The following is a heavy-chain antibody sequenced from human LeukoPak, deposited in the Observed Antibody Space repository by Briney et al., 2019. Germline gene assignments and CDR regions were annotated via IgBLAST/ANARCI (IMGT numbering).Heavy chain of an antibody. CDR2: ISSSSSYI. V-gene: IGHV3-21*01. Sequence: GGSLRLSCAASGFTFSSYSMNWVRQAPGKGLEWVSSISSSSSYIYYADSVKGRFTISRDTAKNSLYLQMNSLRAEDTAVYYCARDSYSSGWTPYYYYYMDVWGKGTTVTVSS. D-gene: IGHD6-19*01. CDR1: GFTFSSYS. J-gene: IGHJ6*03. CDR3: ARDSYSSGWTPYYYYYMDV.